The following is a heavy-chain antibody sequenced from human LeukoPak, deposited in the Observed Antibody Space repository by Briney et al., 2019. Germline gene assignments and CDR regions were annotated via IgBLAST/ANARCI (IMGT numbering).Heavy chain of an antibody. CDR2: VNYSGST. CDR1: GGSSSAYY. D-gene: IGHD5-12*01. J-gene: IGHJ4*02. V-gene: IGHV4-34*01. Sequence: SETLSLTCAVNGGSSSAYYWSWIRQPPGKGLEWIGEVNYSGSTNYNPSLKTRVTISVDSSKNQFSLKLSSLTAADTAVYYCARGRLRGRSGGTFDYWGQGTLVTVSS. CDR3: ARGRLRGRSGGTFDY.